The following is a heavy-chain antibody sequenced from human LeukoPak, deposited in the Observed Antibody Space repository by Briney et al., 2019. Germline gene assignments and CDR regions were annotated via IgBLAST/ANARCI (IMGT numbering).Heavy chain of an antibody. J-gene: IGHJ4*03. CDR3: TRDGGYYYDSSGYYDY. Sequence: PGGSLRLSCAASGFTFSSYAMSWVRQAPGKGLEWVSFIRSKAYGGTTEYAASVKGRFTISRDDSKSIAYLQMNSLKTEDTAVYYCTRDGGYYYDSSGYYDYWGQGTLVTVSS. CDR1: GFTFSSYA. D-gene: IGHD3-22*01. CDR2: IRSKAYGGTT. V-gene: IGHV3-49*04.